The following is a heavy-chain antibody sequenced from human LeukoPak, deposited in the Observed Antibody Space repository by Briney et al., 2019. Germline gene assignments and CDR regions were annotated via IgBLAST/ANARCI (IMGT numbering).Heavy chain of an antibody. CDR3: ARERITGTTYHMDV. Sequence: GGSLRLSCAASGFTFSSYWMSWVRQAPGKGLEWVANIKQDGSEKWYMDSVKGRFTISRDNANNSLYLQMNSLRAEDTAVYYCARERITGTTYHMDVWGKGTTVTVSS. V-gene: IGHV3-7*01. CDR2: IKQDGSEK. J-gene: IGHJ6*03. CDR1: GFTFSSYW. D-gene: IGHD1-7*01.